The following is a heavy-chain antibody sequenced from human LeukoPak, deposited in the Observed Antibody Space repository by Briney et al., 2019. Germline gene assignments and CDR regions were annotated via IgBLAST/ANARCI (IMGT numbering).Heavy chain of an antibody. CDR3: SRDEQPDIVVVPAAIGY. Sequence: GESLRLSCAASGFPFSSYWMSWVRQAPGKGLGWVANIKQDGSEKNYVDSVKGRFTTSRDNAKTSMYLQMNSLSAEDTAVYYGSRDEQPDIVVVPAAIGYWCQGALVTASS. D-gene: IGHD2-2*01. V-gene: IGHV3-7*01. J-gene: IGHJ4*02. CDR1: GFPFSSYW. CDR2: IKQDGSEK.